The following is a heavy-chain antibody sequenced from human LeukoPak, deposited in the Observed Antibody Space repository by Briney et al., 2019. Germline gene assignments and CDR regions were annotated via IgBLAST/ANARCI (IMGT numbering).Heavy chain of an antibody. J-gene: IGHJ5*02. D-gene: IGHD2-2*01. CDR3: ARDPLRYQLPGRNWFDP. CDR2: INAGNGNT. CDR1: GYTFTSYG. Sequence: ASVKVSCKASGYTFTSYGISWVRQAPGQGLEWMGWINAGNGNTKYSQKFQGRVTITRDTSASTAYMELSSLRSEDTAVYYCARDPLRYQLPGRNWFDPWGQGTLVTVSS. V-gene: IGHV1-3*01.